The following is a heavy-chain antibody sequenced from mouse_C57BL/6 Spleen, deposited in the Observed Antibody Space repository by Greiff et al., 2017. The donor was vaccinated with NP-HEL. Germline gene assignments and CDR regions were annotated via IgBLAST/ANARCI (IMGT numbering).Heavy chain of an antibody. Sequence: QVQLQQSGPELVKPGASVKISCKASGYAFSSSWMNWVKQRPGKGLEWIGRIYPGDGDTNYNGKFKGKATLTADKSSSTAYMQLSSLTSEDSAVYFCASWDPLDYWGQGTTLTVSS. D-gene: IGHD4-1*01. CDR1: GYAFSSSW. J-gene: IGHJ2*01. CDR2: IYPGDGDT. V-gene: IGHV1-82*01. CDR3: ASWDPLDY.